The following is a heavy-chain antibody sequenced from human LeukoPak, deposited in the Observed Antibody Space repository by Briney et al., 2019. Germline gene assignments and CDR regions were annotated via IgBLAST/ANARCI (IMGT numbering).Heavy chain of an antibody. CDR2: ISSTGSAI. J-gene: IGHJ4*02. V-gene: IGHV3-48*03. CDR1: GFSISTYV. Sequence: GGSLRLSCATSGFSISTYVMRWVRQAPGKGLEWISYISSTGSAIYYADSVKGRFTISRDNAKNSLYLQMNSLRAEDTAVYYCPRVFSYYTYSFDYWGQGTLVTVSS. D-gene: IGHD3-22*01. CDR3: PRVFSYYTYSFDY.